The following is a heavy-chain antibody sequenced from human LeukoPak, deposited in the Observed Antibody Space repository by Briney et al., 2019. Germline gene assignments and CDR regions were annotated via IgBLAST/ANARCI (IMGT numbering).Heavy chain of an antibody. D-gene: IGHD3-22*01. J-gene: IGHJ4*02. V-gene: IGHV3-30*03. CDR1: GFTVSSNY. CDR3: ARESYYYDSSGYFDY. Sequence: GGSLRLSCAASGFTVSSNYMSWVRQAPGKGLEWVAVISYDGSNKYYADSVKGRFTISRDNAKNSLYLQMNSLRAEDTAVYYCARESYYYDSSGYFDYWGQGTLVTVSS. CDR2: ISYDGSNK.